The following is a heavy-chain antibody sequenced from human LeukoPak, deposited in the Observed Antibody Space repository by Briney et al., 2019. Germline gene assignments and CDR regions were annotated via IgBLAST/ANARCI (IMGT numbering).Heavy chain of an antibody. CDR2: IHHSGST. Sequence: SETLSLTCIVSDYSISSGYFWGWIRQPPGKGLEWIGSIHHSGSTYYNPSLKSRVSIAVDTSKNQFSLRLRSVKAEETSVYYCARDRTYSSGWYRGFDYWGQGTLVTVSS. J-gene: IGHJ4*02. CDR3: ARDRTYSSGWYRGFDY. CDR1: DYSISSGYF. D-gene: IGHD6-19*01. V-gene: IGHV4-38-2*02.